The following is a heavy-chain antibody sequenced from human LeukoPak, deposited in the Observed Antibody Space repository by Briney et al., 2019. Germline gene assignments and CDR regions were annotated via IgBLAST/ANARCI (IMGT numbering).Heavy chain of an antibody. D-gene: IGHD6-19*01. Sequence: GGSLRLSCTASGFAFSVYAMSWLRQPPGKGLEWVSTINANSGTTSYAASVRGRFTISRDNSKNTLYLQLNTLRADVTATYYCAKPISGGLAVTADWFHPWGQGTLVTVSS. CDR3: AKPISGGLAVTADWFHP. CDR2: INANSGTT. V-gene: IGHV3-23*01. J-gene: IGHJ5*01. CDR1: GFAFSVYA.